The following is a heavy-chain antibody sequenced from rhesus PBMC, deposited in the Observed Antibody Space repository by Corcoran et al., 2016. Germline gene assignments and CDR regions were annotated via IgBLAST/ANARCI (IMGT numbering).Heavy chain of an antibody. CDR2: CAGSAGSP. CDR3: VRAPVSWNNVRRFDV. D-gene: IGHD1-20*01. CDR1: GGSLPRSY. J-gene: IGHJ5-1*01. V-gene: IGHV4-169*01. Sequence: LQLQESGPGLVKPSAPMPCTCAVPGGSLPRSYWSWSSEGPGQGWEWIGYCAGSAGSPTYNPSLKSLVTLSVDSSNTQFSLKLSSVTAADTAVYYCVRAPVSWNNVRRFDVWGPGVLVTVSS.